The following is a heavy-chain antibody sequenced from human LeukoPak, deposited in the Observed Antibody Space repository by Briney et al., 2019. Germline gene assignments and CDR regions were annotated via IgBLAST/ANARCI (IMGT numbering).Heavy chain of an antibody. CDR1: GFTFSSYG. V-gene: IGHV3-30*02. D-gene: IGHD5-12*01. Sequence: GGSLRLSCAASGFTFSSYGMHWVRQAPGKGLEWVAFIRYDGSNKYYADSVKGRFTISRDNSKNTLYLQMNSLRAEDTAVYYCAKDARGYSWYYYMDVWGKGTTVTVSS. CDR2: IRYDGSNK. J-gene: IGHJ6*03. CDR3: AKDARGYSWYYYMDV.